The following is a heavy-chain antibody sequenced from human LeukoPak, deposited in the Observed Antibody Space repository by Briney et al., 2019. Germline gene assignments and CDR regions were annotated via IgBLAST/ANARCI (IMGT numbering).Heavy chain of an antibody. CDR2: INPTTCFT. D-gene: IGHD1-1*01. CDR3: PRLDRNYYYLAV. J-gene: IGHJ6*03. V-gene: IGHV1-2*06. Sequence: GASVTVSCKTSVHTLTVHYMNWVRQATGQGLEWMGLINPTTCFTNYAQKFQGRIAVTRDTSINTAYMELSSLTSDDTAVDYCPRLDRNYYYLAVWGQGTTVTVSS. CDR1: VHTLTVHY.